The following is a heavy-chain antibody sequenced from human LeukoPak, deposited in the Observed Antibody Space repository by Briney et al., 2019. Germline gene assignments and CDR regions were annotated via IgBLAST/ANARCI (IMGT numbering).Heavy chain of an antibody. J-gene: IGHJ5*02. V-gene: IGHV1-18*01. CDR2: ISAYNGNT. CDR1: GYTFTSYG. Sequence: ASVKVSCKASGYTFTSYGISWVRQAPGQGLEWMGWISAYNGNTNYAQKLQGRVTMTTDTSTSTAYMELRSLRSDDTAVYYCARAPMNWNDAAGWFDPRGQGTLVTVSS. D-gene: IGHD1-1*01. CDR3: ARAPMNWNDAAGWFDP.